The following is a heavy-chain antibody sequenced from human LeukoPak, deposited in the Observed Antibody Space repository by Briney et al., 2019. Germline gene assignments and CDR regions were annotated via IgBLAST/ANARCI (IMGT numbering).Heavy chain of an antibody. Sequence: SETLSLTCAVYGGSFSGYYWSWIRQPPGKGLEWIGEINHSGSTNYNPSLKSRVTISVDTSKNQFSLKLSSVTAADTAVYYCARDVTVITDFDYWGQGTLVTVSS. J-gene: IGHJ4*02. D-gene: IGHD4-17*01. CDR3: ARDVTVITDFDY. CDR1: GGSFSGYY. CDR2: INHSGST. V-gene: IGHV4-34*01.